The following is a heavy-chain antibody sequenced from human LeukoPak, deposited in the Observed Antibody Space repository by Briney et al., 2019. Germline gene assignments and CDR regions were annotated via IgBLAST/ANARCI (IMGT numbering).Heavy chain of an antibody. J-gene: IGHJ6*03. Sequence: SETLSLTCTVSGGSISNYYWSWIRQPPGKGLEWIGSNHYSGTTYYNPSLKSRVTVSLDTSKNQFSLKLTSVTAADTAVYYCARVVRSDYYYYFIDVWGSGTTVTVSS. CDR1: GGSISNYY. CDR3: ARVVRSDYYYYFIDV. CDR2: NHYSGTT. V-gene: IGHV4-59*08. D-gene: IGHD3-22*01.